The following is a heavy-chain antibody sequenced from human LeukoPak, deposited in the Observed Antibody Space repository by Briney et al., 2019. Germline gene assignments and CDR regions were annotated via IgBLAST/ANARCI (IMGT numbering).Heavy chain of an antibody. CDR2: ICSNGGST. D-gene: IGHD3-10*01. Sequence: TGGSLRLSCAASGFTFSSYAMHWVRQAPGKGLEYVSAICSNGGSTYYANSVKGRFTISRDNSKNTLYLQMGSLRAEDMAVYYCARSPGEVVNPEYAFDIWGQGTMVTVSS. CDR1: GFTFSSYA. V-gene: IGHV3-64*01. J-gene: IGHJ3*02. CDR3: ARSPGEVVNPEYAFDI.